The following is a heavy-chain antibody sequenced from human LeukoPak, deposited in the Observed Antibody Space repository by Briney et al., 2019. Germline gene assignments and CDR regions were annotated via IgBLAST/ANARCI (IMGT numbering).Heavy chain of an antibody. J-gene: IGHJ3*02. CDR2: INHSGST. CDR3: ARLHQGAFDI. V-gene: IGHV4-34*01. Sequence: PLETLSLTCALYGGSFSSYSWSWTWIRQPPGKGLEWIGEINHSGSTNYNPSLKSRVTISVDTSKNQFSLKLSSVTAADTAVYYCARLHQGAFDIWGQGTMVTVSS. CDR1: GGSFSSYS.